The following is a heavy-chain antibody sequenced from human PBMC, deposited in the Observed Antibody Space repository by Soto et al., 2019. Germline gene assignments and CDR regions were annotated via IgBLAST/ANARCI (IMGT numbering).Heavy chain of an antibody. J-gene: IGHJ5*02. Sequence: SETLSLTCTVSGGSISSYYWSWIRQPPGKGLEWIGYIYYSGSTNYNPSLKSRVTISVDTSKNQFSLKLSSVTAADTAVYYCARVGSGYTNWFDPWGQGTLVTVSS. CDR2: IYYSGST. D-gene: IGHD3-10*01. CDR3: ARVGSGYTNWFDP. CDR1: GGSISSYY. V-gene: IGHV4-59*01.